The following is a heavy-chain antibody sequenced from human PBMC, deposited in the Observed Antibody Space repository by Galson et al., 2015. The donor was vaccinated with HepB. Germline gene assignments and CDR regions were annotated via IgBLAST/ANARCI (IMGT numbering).Heavy chain of an antibody. V-gene: IGHV3-23*01. CDR3: AKGAYDILTGYNPPAPPFEY. J-gene: IGHJ4*02. Sequence: SLRLSCAASGLSFRNYAMSWVRQAPGKGLEWVSVISGSGGSTYYAVSVKGRFTISRDNFKNTLYLQMISLRAEDTAVYYCAKGAYDILTGYNPPAPPFEYWGQGSLVTVSS. D-gene: IGHD3-9*01. CDR2: ISGSGGST. CDR1: GLSFRNYA.